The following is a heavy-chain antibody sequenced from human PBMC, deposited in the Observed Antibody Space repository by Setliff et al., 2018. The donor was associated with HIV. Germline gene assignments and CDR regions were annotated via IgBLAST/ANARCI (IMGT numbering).Heavy chain of an antibody. V-gene: IGHV4-38-2*02. CDR1: GFSISSRYY. J-gene: IGHJ4*02. D-gene: IGHD3-22*01. Sequence: SETLSLTCDVSGFSISSRYYWGWIRQSPGKGLEWIGNIYHTGSSYYNPSLNDRATISLDTSKNQFSLKLNSVTDADTAVYYCARDVLDLVISVYGFWGQGIPVTVSS. CDR2: IYHTGSS. CDR3: ARDVLDLVISVYGF.